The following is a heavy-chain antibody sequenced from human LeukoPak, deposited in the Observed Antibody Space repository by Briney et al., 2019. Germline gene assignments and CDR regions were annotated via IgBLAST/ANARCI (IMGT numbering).Heavy chain of an antibody. V-gene: IGHV5-51*01. D-gene: IGHD5-24*01. Sequence: GESLKISCKGSGYSFTSYWIGWVRQMPGKGLEWMGIVYPGDSDTRYSPSFQGQVTISADKSISTAYLQWSSLKASDTAMYYCARLSGFLEMPTIHHIDYWGQGTLVTVSS. CDR3: ARLSGFLEMPTIHHIDY. CDR1: GYSFTSYW. J-gene: IGHJ4*02. CDR2: VYPGDSDT.